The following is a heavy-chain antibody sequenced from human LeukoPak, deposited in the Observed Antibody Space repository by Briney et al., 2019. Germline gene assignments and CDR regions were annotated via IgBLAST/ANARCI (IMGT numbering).Heavy chain of an antibody. CDR2: IKQDGSEK. Sequence: GSLRLSCAASGFTFSSYWMSWVRQAPGKGLEWVANIKQDGSEKYYVDSVKGRFTISRDNAKNSLYLQMNSLRAEDTAVYHCARDHITMVRGVITNYYYYYMDVWGKGTTVTISS. D-gene: IGHD3-10*01. J-gene: IGHJ6*03. V-gene: IGHV3-7*01. CDR1: GFTFSSYW. CDR3: ARDHITMVRGVITNYYYYYMDV.